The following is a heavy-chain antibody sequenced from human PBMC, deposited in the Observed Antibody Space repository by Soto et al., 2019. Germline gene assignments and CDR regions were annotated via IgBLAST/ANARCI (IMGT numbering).Heavy chain of an antibody. V-gene: IGHV4-39*02. CDR3: ARDKITGLFDY. D-gene: IGHD2-8*02. Sequence: TSETLSLTCAVSGGSISSSSHYWGWIRQPPGKGLECIGNIYHSGSTNYNPSLKSRVTISVDTSKNQFSLKLTFVTAADTAVYYCARDKITGLFDYWGQGTLVTVSS. J-gene: IGHJ4*02. CDR2: IYHSGST. CDR1: GGSISSSSHY.